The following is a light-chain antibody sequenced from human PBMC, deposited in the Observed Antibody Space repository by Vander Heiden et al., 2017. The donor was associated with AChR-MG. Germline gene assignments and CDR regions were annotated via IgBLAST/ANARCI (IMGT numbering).Light chain of an antibody. CDR2: EVS. Sequence: QSALTQPASVSGSPGQSITISCTGTSSDVGGYNYVSWYQQHPGKAPKLMIYEVSNRPSGVSNRFSGSKSGNTASLTISGLQAEDEADYDCSSDTSSSTLVVCGGGTKL. CDR3: SSDTSSSTLVV. CDR1: SSDVGGYNY. V-gene: IGLV2-14*01. J-gene: IGLJ2*01.